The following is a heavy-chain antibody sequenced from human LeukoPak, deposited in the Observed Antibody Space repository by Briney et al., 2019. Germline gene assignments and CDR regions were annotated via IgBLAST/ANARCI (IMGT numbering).Heavy chain of an antibody. CDR1: EGTFSSYA. Sequence: ASVKVSCRASEGTFSSYAISWVRQAPGQGLEWMGGIIPIFGTANYAQKFQGRVTITADESTSTAYMELSSLRSEDTAVYCCGCAPREGGYYYYMDVWGKGTTVTVSS. D-gene: IGHD1-26*01. J-gene: IGHJ6*03. V-gene: IGHV1-69*13. CDR2: IIPIFGTA. CDR3: GCAPREGGYYYYMDV.